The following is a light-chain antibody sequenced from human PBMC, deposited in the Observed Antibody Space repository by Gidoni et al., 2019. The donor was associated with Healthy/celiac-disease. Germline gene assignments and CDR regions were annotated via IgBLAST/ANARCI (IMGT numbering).Light chain of an antibody. CDR3: QSYDSSLSGVV. CDR1: SSNIGAGYN. V-gene: IGLV1-40*01. CDR2: GNR. Sequence: QSVLTQPPSVSGAPGQRVTISCTGSSSNIGAGYNVHWYQQLPGTAPKLLLYGNRNRPSGVPDRFSGSNSGTSASLAITGLRAEDEADYYCQSYDSSLSGVVFGGGTKLTVL. J-gene: IGLJ2*01.